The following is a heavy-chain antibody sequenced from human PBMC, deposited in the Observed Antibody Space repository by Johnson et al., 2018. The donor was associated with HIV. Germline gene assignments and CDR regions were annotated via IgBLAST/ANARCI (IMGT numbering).Heavy chain of an antibody. V-gene: IGHV3-53*01. J-gene: IGHJ3*02. CDR2: IYRGGDT. Sequence: VQVLESGGGLIQPGGSLRLSCAASGFIASHNYMSWVRQAPGKGLEWVSVIYRGGDTYYADSVKGRFTITRNDPKNTLYLQMNSLRADDTAVYYCAREDVFGPYDAFDIWGQGTMVTVSS. CDR3: AREDVFGPYDAFDI. CDR1: GFIASHNY. D-gene: IGHD3-3*01.